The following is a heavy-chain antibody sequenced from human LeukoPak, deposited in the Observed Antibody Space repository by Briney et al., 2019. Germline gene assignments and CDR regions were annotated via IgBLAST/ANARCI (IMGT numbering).Heavy chain of an antibody. Sequence: GGSLRLSCAASGFTFNNYGIHWVRQAPGKGLEWVAVTWSDGNTKYYADSVKGRFTISRDDSKDTVYLHMSSLRADDTAIYYCARDLRYFDPWGRGTLVTVSS. D-gene: IGHD1-1*01. V-gene: IGHV3-33*01. J-gene: IGHJ5*02. CDR3: ARDLRYFDP. CDR1: GFTFNNYG. CDR2: TWSDGNTK.